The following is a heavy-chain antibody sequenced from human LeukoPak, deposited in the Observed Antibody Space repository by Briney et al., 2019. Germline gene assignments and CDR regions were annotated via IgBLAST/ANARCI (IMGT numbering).Heavy chain of an antibody. J-gene: IGHJ4*02. Sequence: GESLKISCKGSGYSFTSYWIGWVRQMPGKGLEWMGIIYPGDSDTRYSPSFQGQVTISADKSISTAYLQWSSLKASDTAMYYCAGPTTSIAAASRAFDYWGQGTLVTVSS. D-gene: IGHD6-13*01. CDR1: GYSFTSYW. CDR2: IYPGDSDT. CDR3: AGPTTSIAAASRAFDY. V-gene: IGHV5-51*01.